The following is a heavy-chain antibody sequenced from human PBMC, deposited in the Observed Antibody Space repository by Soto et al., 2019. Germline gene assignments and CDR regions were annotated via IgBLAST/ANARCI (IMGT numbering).Heavy chain of an antibody. J-gene: IGHJ4*02. CDR2: IIPILNSP. CDR1: GGTFGSYA. D-gene: IGHD2-2*01. V-gene: IGHV1-69*13. Sequence: GASVKVSCKASGGTFGSYAITWVRRAPGQGLEWLGGIIPILNSPAYAQKFKARVVITADEITNTAYMELNSLRFDDTAVYYCAREAPYCTSATCPKFYDMDVWGQGTLVTVSS. CDR3: AREAPYCTSATCPKFYDMDV.